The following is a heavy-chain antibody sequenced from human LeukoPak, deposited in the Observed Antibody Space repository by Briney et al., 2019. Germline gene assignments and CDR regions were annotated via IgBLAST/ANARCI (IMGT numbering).Heavy chain of an antibody. J-gene: IGHJ4*02. Sequence: HSGGSLRLSCAASGFTFSSSAMSWVRQAPGKGLEWVSAISNNGGYTYYADSVQGRFTISRDNSKSTLRLQMNSLRAEDTAVYYCAKQLGYCSDGSCYFPYWGQGTLVTVSS. CDR3: AKQLGYCSDGSCYFPY. CDR2: ISNNGGYT. D-gene: IGHD2-15*01. V-gene: IGHV3-23*01. CDR1: GFTFSSSA.